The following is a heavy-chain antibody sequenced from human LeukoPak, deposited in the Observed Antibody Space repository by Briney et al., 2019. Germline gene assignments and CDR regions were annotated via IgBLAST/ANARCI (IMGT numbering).Heavy chain of an antibody. J-gene: IGHJ4*02. CDR2: IYYSGST. D-gene: IGHD2-2*01. CDR1: GGSISSSSYY. Sequence: SETLSLTCTVSGGSISSSSYYWGWIRQPPGKGLEWIGSIYYSGSTYYNPSLKSRVTISVDTSKNQFSLKLSSVTAADTAVYYCARGLYCSSTSCSPLGYWGQGTLVTVSS. CDR3: ARGLYCSSTSCSPLGY. V-gene: IGHV4-39*01.